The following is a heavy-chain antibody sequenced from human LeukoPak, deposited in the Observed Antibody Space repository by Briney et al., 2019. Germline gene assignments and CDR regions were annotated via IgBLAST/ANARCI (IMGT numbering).Heavy chain of an antibody. J-gene: IGHJ6*03. Sequence: GGSLRLSCAASGFTFKNYGMSWVRQAPGKGLEWVSLISGSVVSTYYADSVKGRFTISRDNSKNTLYLQMNSLRAEDTAVYYCARVQSYYDSSGYTRTMDVWGKGTTVTVSS. CDR2: ISGSVVST. CDR3: ARVQSYYDSSGYTRTMDV. CDR1: GFTFKNYG. V-gene: IGHV3-23*01. D-gene: IGHD3-22*01.